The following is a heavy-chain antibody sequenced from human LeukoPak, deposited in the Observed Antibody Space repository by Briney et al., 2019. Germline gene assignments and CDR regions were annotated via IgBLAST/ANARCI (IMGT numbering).Heavy chain of an antibody. CDR2: ISWNSGYI. CDR3: AKGYNSGWYYFDY. V-gene: IGHV3-9*03. J-gene: IGHJ4*02. Sequence: GRSLRLSRAASGFTFDDYAMHWVRQAPGKGLEWVSGISWNSGYIGYADSVKGRFTISRDNAKNSLYLQMNSLRAEDMALYYCAKGYNSGWYYFDYWGQGTLVTVSS. D-gene: IGHD6-19*01. CDR1: GFTFDDYA.